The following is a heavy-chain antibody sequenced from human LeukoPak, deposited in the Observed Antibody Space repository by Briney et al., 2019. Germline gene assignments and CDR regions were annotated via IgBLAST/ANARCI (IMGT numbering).Heavy chain of an antibody. Sequence: PAETLSLTCTVSGGSISSYYWSWIRQPPGKGLEWIGYIYYSGSTNYNPSLKSRVTISVDTSKNQFSLKLSSVTAADTAVYYCARRGDLGTGDWFDPWGQGTLVTVSS. CDR1: GGSISSYY. D-gene: IGHD1-14*01. CDR2: IYYSGST. V-gene: IGHV4-59*01. J-gene: IGHJ5*02. CDR3: ARRGDLGTGDWFDP.